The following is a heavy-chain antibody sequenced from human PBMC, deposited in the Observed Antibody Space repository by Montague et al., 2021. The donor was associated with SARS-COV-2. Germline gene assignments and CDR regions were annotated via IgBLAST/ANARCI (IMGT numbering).Heavy chain of an antibody. V-gene: IGHV4-31*03. Sequence: TLSLTCTVSGGSISSGGYYWSWIRQHPGKGLEWIGYIYYSGSTYYNPSLKSRVTISVDTSKNQFSLKLSSVTAADTAVYYCARADFYVDCSSTSCYMRGDAFDIWGQGTMVTVSS. D-gene: IGHD2-2*02. J-gene: IGHJ3*02. CDR1: GGSISSGGYY. CDR3: ARADFYVDCSSTSCYMRGDAFDI. CDR2: IYYSGST.